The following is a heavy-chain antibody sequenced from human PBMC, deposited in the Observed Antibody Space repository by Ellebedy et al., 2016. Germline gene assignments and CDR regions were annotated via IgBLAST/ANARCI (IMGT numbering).Heavy chain of an antibody. D-gene: IGHD2-21*01. V-gene: IGHV1-2*02. Sequence: ASVKVSCXASGYPFTGYYIHWVRQAPGQGPEWMGWINPRSGGTHYAQNFQDRVTMTRDTSINTAYMELSRLGSDDTAIYYCAREIVVPGSGFDPWGQGSPVSVSS. J-gene: IGHJ5*02. CDR1: GYPFTGYY. CDR2: INPRSGGT. CDR3: AREIVVPGSGFDP.